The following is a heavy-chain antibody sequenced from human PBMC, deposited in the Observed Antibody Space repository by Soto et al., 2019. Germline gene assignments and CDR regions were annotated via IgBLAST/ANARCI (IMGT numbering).Heavy chain of an antibody. Sequence: ASVKVSCKASGYTFTNYGIDWVRQAPGQRLEWMGWINAGNGNTKYSQNFQGRVTITRDTSASTAYMELSSLRSEDTAVFYCARSGYSSGWYHWYFDFWGRGTLVTVSS. CDR2: INAGNGNT. D-gene: IGHD6-19*01. CDR1: GYTFTNYG. V-gene: IGHV1-3*01. J-gene: IGHJ2*01. CDR3: ARSGYSSGWYHWYFDF.